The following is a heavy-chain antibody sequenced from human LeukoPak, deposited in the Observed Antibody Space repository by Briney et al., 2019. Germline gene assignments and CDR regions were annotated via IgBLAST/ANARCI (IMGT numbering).Heavy chain of an antibody. CDR3: ARDTHYYDSRGYYYYYFDS. CDR1: GFTFTSNW. D-gene: IGHD3-22*01. Sequence: PGRSLRLSCAASGFTFTSNWMSWVRQAPGKGLEWVANIKQDGSEKYYVDSVKGRFTISRDNARNSLYLQMNSLRAEDTAVYYCARDTHYYDSRGYYYYYFDSWGQGTLVTVSS. CDR2: IKQDGSEK. V-gene: IGHV3-7*04. J-gene: IGHJ4*02.